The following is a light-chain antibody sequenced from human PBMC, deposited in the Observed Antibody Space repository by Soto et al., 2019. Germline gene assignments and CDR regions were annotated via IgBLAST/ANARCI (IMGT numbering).Light chain of an antibody. CDR3: QQYGGSPFT. Sequence: EIVLTQSPGTLSLSPGERATLSYRASQSVSNSYLAWYQQKPGQAPRLLIYGASSRATGIPDRFSGSGSGADFTLTINRLEPEDFAVYFCQQYGGSPFTFGPGTKVDIK. J-gene: IGKJ3*01. V-gene: IGKV3-20*01. CDR2: GAS. CDR1: QSVSNSY.